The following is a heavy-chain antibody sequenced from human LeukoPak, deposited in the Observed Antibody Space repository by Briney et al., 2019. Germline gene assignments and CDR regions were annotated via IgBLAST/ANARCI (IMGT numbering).Heavy chain of an antibody. CDR3: ARWLVVRYFDRLAAFDI. CDR1: GYTFTGYY. CDR2: INPNSGGT. Sequence: GASVKVSCKASGYTFTGYYMHWVRQAPGQGLEWMGWINPNSGGTNYAQKFQGRVTMTRDTSISTAYMELSRLRSDDTAVYYCARWLVVRYFDRLAAFDIWGQGTLVTVSS. J-gene: IGHJ3*02. D-gene: IGHD3-9*01. V-gene: IGHV1-2*02.